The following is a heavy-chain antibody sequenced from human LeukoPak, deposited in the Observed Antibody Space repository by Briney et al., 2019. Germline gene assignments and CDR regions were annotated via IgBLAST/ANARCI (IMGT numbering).Heavy chain of an antibody. CDR1: GFAFSSQA. Sequence: GGSLRLSCAASGFAFSSQAMGWVRQAPGKGLEWVPVISDSGSLTYYADSVKGRFTISRDNSKNTLFLQMNSLRDDDTAVYYCVRGVGVSRFNYFDPWGQGTLVVVSS. D-gene: IGHD5-24*01. J-gene: IGHJ5*02. CDR2: ISDSGSLT. CDR3: VRGVGVSRFNYFDP. V-gene: IGHV3-23*01.